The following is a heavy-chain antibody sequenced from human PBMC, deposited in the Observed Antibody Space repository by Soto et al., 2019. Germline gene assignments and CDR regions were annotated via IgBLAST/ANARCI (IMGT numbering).Heavy chain of an antibody. J-gene: IGHJ6*02. Sequence: GGSLSLSCAASGFTFSDHYMDWVRQAPGKGLEWVGRTRNKANSYTTEYAASVKGRFTISRDDSKNSLYLQMNSLKTEDTAVYYCARVTPYYDFWSGYKPYYYGMDVWGQGTTVTVSS. CDR2: TRNKANSYTT. CDR1: GFTFSDHY. V-gene: IGHV3-72*01. CDR3: ARVTPYYDFWSGYKPYYYGMDV. D-gene: IGHD3-3*01.